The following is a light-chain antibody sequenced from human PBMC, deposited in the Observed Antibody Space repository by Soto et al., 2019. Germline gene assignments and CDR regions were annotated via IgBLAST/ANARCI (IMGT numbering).Light chain of an antibody. CDR1: SSDVGGYNY. J-gene: IGLJ1*01. V-gene: IGLV2-8*01. CDR3: SSYGGSNNFYV. Sequence: QSALTQPPPASGSPGQSVTIYCTGTSSDVGGYNYVSWYQQHPGKAPKLMIYEVSKRPSGVPDRFSGSKSGNTASLTVSGLQAEDEADYYCSSYGGSNNFYVFGTGTKVTVL. CDR2: EVS.